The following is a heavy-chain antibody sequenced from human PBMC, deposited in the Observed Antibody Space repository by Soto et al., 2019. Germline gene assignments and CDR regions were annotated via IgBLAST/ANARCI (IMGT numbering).Heavy chain of an antibody. V-gene: IGHV3-74*01. J-gene: IGHJ4*02. CDR2: INRDGSSK. Sequence: VQLVESGGDLVQPGGSLRLSCAASGFTFSRFYMHWVRQAPGKGLVWVARINRDGSSKNYADSVKGRFTISRDNAKNALYLQMNSLGGDNTAVYYCARDGWAVAENWGPGTLVTVSS. CDR1: GFTFSRFY. D-gene: IGHD6-19*01. CDR3: ARDGWAVAEN.